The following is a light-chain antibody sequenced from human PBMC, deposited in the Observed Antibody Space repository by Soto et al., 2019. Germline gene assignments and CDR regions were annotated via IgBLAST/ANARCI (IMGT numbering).Light chain of an antibody. CDR2: GNS. Sequence: QSVLTQPPSVSGAPGQRVTISCTGSSSNIGAGYDVHWYQQLPGTAPKVLIYGNSNRPSGVPDRFSGSKSGTSASLAITGLQAEDEADYYCQSYDSSLSGPWVFGGGTQLTVL. CDR1: SSNIGAGYD. V-gene: IGLV1-40*01. CDR3: QSYDSSLSGPWV. J-gene: IGLJ3*02.